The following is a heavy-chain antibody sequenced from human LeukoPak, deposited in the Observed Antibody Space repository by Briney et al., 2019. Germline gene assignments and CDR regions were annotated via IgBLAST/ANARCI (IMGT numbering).Heavy chain of an antibody. CDR3: ANEYSSSWCGIFDY. D-gene: IGHD6-13*01. J-gene: IGHJ4*02. Sequence: QPGGSLRLSCTVSGFTVSTNSMSWVRQAPGKGLEWVSFIYSDNTHYSDSVKGRFTISRDNSKNTLYLQMNSLRAEDTAVYYCANEYSSSWCGIFDYWGQGTLVTVSS. V-gene: IGHV3-53*01. CDR2: IYSDNT. CDR1: GFTVSTNS.